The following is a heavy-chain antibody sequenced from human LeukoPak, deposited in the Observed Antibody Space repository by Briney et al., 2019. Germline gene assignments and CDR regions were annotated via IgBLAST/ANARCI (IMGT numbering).Heavy chain of an antibody. J-gene: IGHJ3*02. CDR3: GGTTLRENAFDI. CDR2: IDTSTTSI. V-gene: IGHV3-21*01. CDR1: GFTFSSYA. Sequence: PGGSLRLSCAASGFTFSSYAMSWVRQAPGRGLDWVSSIDTSTTSIYYADSVKGRFTISRDNAKNSLYLQMNSLRAEDTAVYYCGGTTLRENAFDIWGQGAMVIVSS. D-gene: IGHD3-16*01.